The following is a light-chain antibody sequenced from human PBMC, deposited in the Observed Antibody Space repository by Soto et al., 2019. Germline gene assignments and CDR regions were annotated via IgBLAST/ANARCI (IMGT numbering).Light chain of an antibody. CDR2: VAS. CDR1: ERVSSS. V-gene: IGKV3-11*01. Sequence: EIVLTQSPVTLSLSPGERATLSCRASERVSSSLAWYQQKPGQPPRLLIYVASNRATGIPARFIGSGSVTDFTRIISSLEPEDFAVYYCQQSRNSITFGQGTRLEI. CDR3: QQSRNSIT. J-gene: IGKJ5*01.